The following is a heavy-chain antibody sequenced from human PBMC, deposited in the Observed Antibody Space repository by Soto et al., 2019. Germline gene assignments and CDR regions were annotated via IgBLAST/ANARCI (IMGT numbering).Heavy chain of an antibody. CDR2: INPKSGGT. J-gene: IGHJ6*02. CDR3: ARGDSTDCSNGVCSFFYNHDMDV. CDR1: GYSFTDGH. Sequence: ASVKVSCKASGYSFTDGHIHWVRQAPGQGLEWLGRINPKSGGTSTAQKFQGWVTMTTDTSISTASMELTRLTSDDTAIYYCARGDSTDCSNGVCSFFYNHDMDVWGQGTTVTVSS. D-gene: IGHD2-8*01. V-gene: IGHV1-2*04.